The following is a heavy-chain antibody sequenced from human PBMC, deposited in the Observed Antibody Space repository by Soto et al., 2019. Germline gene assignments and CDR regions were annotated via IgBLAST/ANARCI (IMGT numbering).Heavy chain of an antibody. V-gene: IGHV4-34*01. CDR2: INHSGST. D-gene: IGHD3-3*01. CDR3: ARGITIFGVAKKYYFDY. Sequence: SETLSLTCAVYGGSFSGYYWSWIRQPPGKGLEWIGEINHSGSTNYNPSLKSRVTISVDTSKNQFSLKLSSVTAADTAVYYCARGITIFGVAKKYYFDYWGQGTLVTVSS. J-gene: IGHJ4*02. CDR1: GGSFSGYY.